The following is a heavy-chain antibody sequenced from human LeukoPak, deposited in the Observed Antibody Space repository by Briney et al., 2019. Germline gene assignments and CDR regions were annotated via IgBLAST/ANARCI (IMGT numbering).Heavy chain of an antibody. Sequence: SETLSLTCGVYGGSFSGYYWSWIRQPPGKGLEWIGGINPRGSTNYNPSLKSRVTLSADTSKNQFSLTLNSVTAADTAVYYCARRRLGYYFDYWGQGTLVTVSS. D-gene: IGHD5-24*01. CDR3: ARRRLGYYFDY. J-gene: IGHJ4*02. CDR2: INPRGST. CDR1: GGSFSGYY. V-gene: IGHV4-34*01.